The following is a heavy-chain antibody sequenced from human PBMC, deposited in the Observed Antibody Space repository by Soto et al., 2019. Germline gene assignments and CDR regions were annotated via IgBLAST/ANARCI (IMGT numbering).Heavy chain of an antibody. CDR2: LIHGGST. CDR3: ARSPLGYDYVRQTWREVGDSFDI. V-gene: IGHV4-34*12. D-gene: IGHD3-16*01. CDR1: GASLGGFH. J-gene: IGHJ3*02. Sequence: SETLSLTCAIYGASLGGFHWTWLRQAPGKGLEWIGELIHGGSTNYNPSLKSRVSFSLDTSKNQFSLHLMSVTAADTAVYYCARSPLGYDYVRQTWREVGDSFDIWGRGTMVTVS.